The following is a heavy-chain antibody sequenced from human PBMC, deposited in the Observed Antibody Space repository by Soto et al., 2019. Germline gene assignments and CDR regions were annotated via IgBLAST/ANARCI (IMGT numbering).Heavy chain of an antibody. J-gene: IGHJ5*02. Sequence: GGSLRLSCAASGFTFSSYWMHWVRQAPGKGLVWVSRINSDGSSTGYTDSVKGQFTISRDDAKNTLYLQMNSLRAEDTAVYYCARVSGLSLGFYDPWGQGTLVTVSS. D-gene: IGHD3-10*01. V-gene: IGHV3-74*01. CDR3: ARVSGLSLGFYDP. CDR1: GFTFSSYW. CDR2: INSDGSST.